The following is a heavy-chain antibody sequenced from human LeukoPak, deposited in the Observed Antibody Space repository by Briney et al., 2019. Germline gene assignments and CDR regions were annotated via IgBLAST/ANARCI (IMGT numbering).Heavy chain of an antibody. CDR1: GGNSNFFA. CDR2: IKPMFGTG. J-gene: IGHJ4*02. V-gene: IGHV1-69*01. Sequence: GSSVKVSCKTSGGNSNFFAINWVRQAPGQGLEWMGVIKPMFGTGSIPNIATGDYAQKFQGRLSMNADESSTTAYMELSSLRSGDTAVYFCAREIFDSTSGVSQGFDYWGQGTQVTVSS. CDR3: AREIFDSTSGVSQGFDY. D-gene: IGHD3-3*01.